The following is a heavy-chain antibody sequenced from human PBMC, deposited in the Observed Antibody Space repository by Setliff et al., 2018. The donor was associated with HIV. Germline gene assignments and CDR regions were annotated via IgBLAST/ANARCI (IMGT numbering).Heavy chain of an antibody. Sequence: PGGSLRLSCEGSGFTLSVYGMHWVRQAPGKGLEWVAVIWYEGGRKHYADSVKGRFTISRDDSNNTLYLQLNSLRAEDTAIYYCARGQFRLRPDSLDLWGQGTLVTVSS. D-gene: IGHD2-21*01. CDR1: GFTLSVYG. CDR3: ARGQFRLRPDSLDL. V-gene: IGHV3-33*01. CDR2: IWYEGGRK. J-gene: IGHJ3*01.